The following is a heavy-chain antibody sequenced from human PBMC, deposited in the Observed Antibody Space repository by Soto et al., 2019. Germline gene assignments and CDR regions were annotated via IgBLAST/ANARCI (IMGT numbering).Heavy chain of an antibody. CDR2: TYHIGTT. D-gene: IGHD6-13*01. CDR3: AREVNSSPARGPNWFDP. CDR1: GDSINNSHW. J-gene: IGHJ5*02. V-gene: IGHV4-4*02. Sequence: QVQLQESGPGLVQPSGTLSLTCAVSGDSINNSHWWSWVRQTPGKGLEGIGETYHIGTTNYTPSLKTRVTISIDKSKNQFSLKMNSVTAADTAVYYCAREVNSSPARGPNWFDPWGQGTLVTVSS.